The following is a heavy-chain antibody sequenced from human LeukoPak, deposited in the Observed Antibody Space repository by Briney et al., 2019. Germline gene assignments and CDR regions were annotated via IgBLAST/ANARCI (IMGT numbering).Heavy chain of an antibody. CDR3: ARDGPHYYNWNYIDY. D-gene: IGHD1-20*01. V-gene: IGHV3-7*01. J-gene: IGHJ4*02. Sequence: GGSLRLSCAASGFTFSSYWMSWVRQAPGKGLERVANTKQDGSEKYYVDSVKGRFTISRDNAKNSLYLQMNSLRAEDTAVYYCARDGPHYYNWNYIDYWGQGTLVTVSS. CDR1: GFTFSSYW. CDR2: TKQDGSEK.